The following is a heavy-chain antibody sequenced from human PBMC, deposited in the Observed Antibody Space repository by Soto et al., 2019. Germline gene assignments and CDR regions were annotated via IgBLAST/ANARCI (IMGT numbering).Heavy chain of an antibody. CDR2: SIPLLTTP. D-gene: IGHD3-9*01. V-gene: IGHV1-69*01. CDR1: GGTFRIYG. Sequence: QVHLVQSGAEVKKTGSSVTVSCKASGGTFRIYGFSWVRQAPGQEPEWIGWSIPLLTTPNYAQKFQGRDTIVADETTATVDGGLSSLASEETAVYYCATSVGIAPTGQDGMDVLGQGSSVSAAS. CDR3: ATSVGIAPTGQDGMDV. J-gene: IGHJ6*01.